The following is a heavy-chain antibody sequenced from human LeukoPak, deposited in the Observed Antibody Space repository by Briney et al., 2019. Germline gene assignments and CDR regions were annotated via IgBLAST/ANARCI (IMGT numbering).Heavy chain of an antibody. V-gene: IGHV4-38-2*02. Sequence: SETLSLTCTVSGYSISSGYYWGWIRQPPGKGLEWIGSIYHSGSTNYNPSLKSRVTISVDTSKNQFSLKLSSVTAADTAVYYCARNPAYCSSTSCHEGWFDPWGQGTLVTVSS. J-gene: IGHJ5*02. D-gene: IGHD2-2*01. CDR2: IYHSGST. CDR3: ARNPAYCSSTSCHEGWFDP. CDR1: GYSISSGYY.